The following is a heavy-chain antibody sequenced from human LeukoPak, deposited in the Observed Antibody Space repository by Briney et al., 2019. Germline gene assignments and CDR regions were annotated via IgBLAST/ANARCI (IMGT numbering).Heavy chain of an antibody. J-gene: IGHJ4*02. CDR1: GFTFSSYS. D-gene: IGHD5-24*01. V-gene: IGHV3-21*01. CDR3: ARDLGDGYTIDY. Sequence: GSLRLSCAASGFTFSSYSMNWVRQAPGKGLEWVSSISSSSSYIYYADSVKGRFTISRDNAKNSLYLQMNSLRAEDTTVYYCARDLGDGYTIDYWGQGTLVTVSS. CDR2: ISSSSSYI.